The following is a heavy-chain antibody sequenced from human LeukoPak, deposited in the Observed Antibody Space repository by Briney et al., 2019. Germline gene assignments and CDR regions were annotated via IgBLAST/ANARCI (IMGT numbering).Heavy chain of an antibody. CDR1: GFIVSSNH. CDR2: IYSGADT. D-gene: IGHD6-13*01. J-gene: IGHJ4*02. V-gene: IGHV3-53*01. Sequence: GGSLRLSCAASGFIVSSNHMSWVRPAPGKGLEWVSIIYSGADTYYADSVKGRFTVSRDNSKNTVHLQMNSLRAEDTAVYYCARGAAGGSGGIDYWGQGTLVTVSS. CDR3: ARGAAGGSGGIDY.